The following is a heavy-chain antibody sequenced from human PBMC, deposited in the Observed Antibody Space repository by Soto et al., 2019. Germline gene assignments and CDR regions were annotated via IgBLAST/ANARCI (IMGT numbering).Heavy chain of an antibody. J-gene: IGHJ3*02. V-gene: IGHV1-69*13. CDR1: EGTFSSYA. D-gene: IGHD5-18*01. CDR3: AREVGYSYGYSNSRQEDAFDI. Sequence: SVKVSCKASEGTFSSYAISWVRQAPGQGLEWMGGIIPIFGTANYAQKFQGRVTITADESKSTAYMELSSLRSEDTAVYYCAREVGYSYGYSNSRQEDAFDIWGQGTMVTVSS. CDR2: IIPIFGTA.